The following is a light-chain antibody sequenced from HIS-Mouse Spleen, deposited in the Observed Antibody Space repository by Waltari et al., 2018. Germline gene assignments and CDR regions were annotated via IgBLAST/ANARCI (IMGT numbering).Light chain of an antibody. J-gene: IGLJ2*01. V-gene: IGLV2-23*01. CDR1: SSDVGSYNL. CDR2: EGS. CDR3: CSYAGSSTYVV. Sequence: QSALTQPASVSGSPGQSITISCIGTSSDVGSYNLFSWYQHHPGKAHKLMIYEGSKRPSGVSNRFSGSKSGNTASLTISGLQAEDEADYYCCSYAGSSTYVVFGGGTKLTVL.